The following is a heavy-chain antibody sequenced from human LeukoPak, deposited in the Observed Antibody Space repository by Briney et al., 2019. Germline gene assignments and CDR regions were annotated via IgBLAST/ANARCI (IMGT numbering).Heavy chain of an antibody. V-gene: IGHV3-20*03. J-gene: IGHJ4*02. D-gene: IGHD2-21*01. CDR1: GFPFDDYG. Sequence: GSLRLSFAASGFPFDDYGMSWVRQAPGKGLEWVSGINWNGGSTGYADSVKGRFTISRDNAKNSLYLQMNSLRAEDTALYYCARVFVWPEYYFDYWGQGTLVTVSS. CDR2: INWNGGST. CDR3: ARVFVWPEYYFDY.